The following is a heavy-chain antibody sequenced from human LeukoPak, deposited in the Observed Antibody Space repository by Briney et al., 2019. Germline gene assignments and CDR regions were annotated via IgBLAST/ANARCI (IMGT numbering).Heavy chain of an antibody. CDR3: VRESDVWSGPGIGRPLDV. J-gene: IGHJ6*04. CDR1: GFTFSSYS. D-gene: IGHD3-3*01. V-gene: IGHV3-21*01. CDR2: TSSSSIYI. Sequence: GGSLRLSCAASGFTFSSYSMNWVRQAPGKGLEWVSSTSSSSIYIYYADSVKGRFTISRDNAKNSLYLQMNSLRAEDTAVYHCVRESDVWSGPGIGRPLDVWGKGTTVTVSS.